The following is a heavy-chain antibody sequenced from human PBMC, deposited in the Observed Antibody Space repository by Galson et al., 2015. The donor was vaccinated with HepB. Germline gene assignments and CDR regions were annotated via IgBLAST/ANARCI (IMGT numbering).Heavy chain of an antibody. Sequence: SLRLSCAASGFTFSCSGIHWVRLASGKGLEWVGRIRNSANNYATAYAASVRGRFTVSRDDSKNTSYLQMNSLKTEDTAVYYCTRPGYGSSWFLDYSHGMDIWGQGTTVIVS. J-gene: IGHJ6*02. D-gene: IGHD6-13*01. V-gene: IGHV3-73*01. CDR3: TRPGYGSSWFLDYSHGMDI. CDR2: IRNSANNYAT. CDR1: GFTFSCSG.